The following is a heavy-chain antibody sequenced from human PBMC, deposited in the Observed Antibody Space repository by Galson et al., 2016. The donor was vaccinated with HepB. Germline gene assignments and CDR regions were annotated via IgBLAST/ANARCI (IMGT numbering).Heavy chain of an antibody. V-gene: IGHV3-74*01. D-gene: IGHD6-19*01. CDR1: GFTLSSYW. CDR2: ISGDGNST. CDR3: ARLSWQWLVPIFDY. Sequence: SLRLSCAASGFTLSSYWMHWVRQAPGKGLMWVSRISGDGNSTSYADSVKGRFTISRDNSKNTLYLQMNSLRAEDTAVYYCARLSWQWLVPIFDYWGQGTLVTVSS. J-gene: IGHJ4*02.